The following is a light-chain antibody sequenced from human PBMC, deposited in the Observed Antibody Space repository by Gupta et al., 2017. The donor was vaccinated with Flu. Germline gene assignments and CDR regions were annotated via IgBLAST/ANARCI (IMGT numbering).Light chain of an antibody. CDR3: QVEDSSNPCV. V-gene: IGLV3-9*01. Sequence: LGKTATITCGGENSGSNDVHWYQQKPGQAPLLVIYRDSSRTAGITGRFSGSNAGNTATLTIRSAQAGDEADYYCQVEDSSNPCVFGTGTKVTVL. CDR2: RDS. CDR1: NSGSND. J-gene: IGLJ1*01.